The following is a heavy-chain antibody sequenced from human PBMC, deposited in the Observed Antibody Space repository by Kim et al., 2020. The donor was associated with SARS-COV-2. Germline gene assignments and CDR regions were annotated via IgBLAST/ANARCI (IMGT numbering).Heavy chain of an antibody. CDR3: ARFPHLRVYFDL. D-gene: IGHD4-17*01. CDR1: GFTFSSYE. CDR2: ISSSGSTI. J-gene: IGHJ2*01. V-gene: IGHV3-48*03. Sequence: GGSLRLSCAASGFTFSSYEMNWVRQAPGKGLEWVSYISSSGSTIYYADSVKGRFTISRDNAKNSLYLQMNSLRAEDTAVYYCARFPHLRVYFDLWGRGTLVTVSS.